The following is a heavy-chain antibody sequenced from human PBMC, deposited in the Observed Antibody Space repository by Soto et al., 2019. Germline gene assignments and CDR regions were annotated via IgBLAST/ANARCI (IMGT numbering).Heavy chain of an antibody. CDR1: GGSISSYY. D-gene: IGHD1-1*01. V-gene: IGHV4-59*08. CDR3: ARRYGYSFDY. CDR2: IYYSGST. J-gene: IGHJ4*02. Sequence: SETLYLTCSVSGGSISSYYWSWIRQPPGKGLEWIGYIYYSGSTNYNPSLKSRVTISVDTSKNQFSLMLSSVTAADTAVYYCARRYGYSFDYWGQGTLVTVSS.